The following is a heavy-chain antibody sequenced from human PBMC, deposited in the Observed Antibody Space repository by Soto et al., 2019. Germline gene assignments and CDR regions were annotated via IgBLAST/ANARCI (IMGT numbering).Heavy chain of an antibody. CDR3: ARDPLYCNAGNCFRGYYGRDV. V-gene: IGHV3-30*04. J-gene: IGHJ6*02. CDR1: GFAFETYA. CDR2: IAFDGTNT. D-gene: IGHD1-1*01. Sequence: GGSLRLSCEASGFAFETYAMHWVRQAPGKGLEWFAGIAFDGTNTEYAASVKGRFTFSRDNSKNTLHLQLNSLRPEDKAVYYCARDPLYCNAGNCFRGYYGRDVWGQGTTVTVSS.